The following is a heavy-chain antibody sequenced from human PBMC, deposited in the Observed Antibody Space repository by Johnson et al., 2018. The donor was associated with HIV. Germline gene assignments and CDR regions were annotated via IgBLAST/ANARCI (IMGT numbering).Heavy chain of an antibody. CDR2: IRYDGSNK. D-gene: IGHD2-8*02. V-gene: IGHV3-30*02. CDR1: GFTFTSYG. J-gene: IGHJ3*02. CDR3: TTASNTLIVLVVKDAFDI. Sequence: QVQLVESGGGVVQPGGSLRLSCAASGFTFTSYGMHWVRQAPGKGLEWVAFIRYDGSNKYYADSVKGRFTISRDDSKNTLYLQMNSLKTEDTAVYYCTTASNTLIVLVVKDAFDIWGQGTMVTVSS.